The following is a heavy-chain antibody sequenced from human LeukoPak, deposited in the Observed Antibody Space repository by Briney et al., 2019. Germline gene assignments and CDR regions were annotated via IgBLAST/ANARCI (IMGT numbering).Heavy chain of an antibody. CDR3: ARHDNDDDFDY. CDR2: INMYTANP. CDR1: GYTFIRYA. J-gene: IGHJ4*02. V-gene: IGHV7-4-1*02. Sequence: ASVKVSCKASGYTFIRYAINWLRQVPGQGLEWMGWINMYTANPAYAQGFTERFVLSLDTSVSTAYLEISNLKAEDTAVYYCARHDNDDDFDYWGQGTLVTVSS. D-gene: IGHD3-16*01.